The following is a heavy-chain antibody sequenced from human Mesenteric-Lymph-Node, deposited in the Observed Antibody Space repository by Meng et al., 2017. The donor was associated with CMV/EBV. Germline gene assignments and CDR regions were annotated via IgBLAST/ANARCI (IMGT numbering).Heavy chain of an antibody. CDR3: ARIGCSSTSCPDAFDI. D-gene: IGHD2-2*01. Sequence: GESLKISCAASGFTFSSYAMSWVRQAPGKGLEWVSAISAAGHVTYYADSVKGRFTLSRDNSKNTLYLQMNSLRAEDTAVYYCARIGCSSTSCPDAFDIWGQGTMVTVSS. CDR2: ISAAGHVT. J-gene: IGHJ3*02. V-gene: IGHV3-23*01. CDR1: GFTFSSYA.